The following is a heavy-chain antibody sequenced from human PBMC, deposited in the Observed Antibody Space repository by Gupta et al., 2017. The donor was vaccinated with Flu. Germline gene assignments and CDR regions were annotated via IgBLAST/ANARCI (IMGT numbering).Heavy chain of an antibody. CDR1: GFTFSSYG. CDR3: AKDRHGVQTAIQQPSFDY. J-gene: IGHJ4*02. Sequence: QVQLVESGGGVVQPGRSLRLSCAASGFTFSSYGMHWVRQAPGKGLEWVAVISYDGSNKYYADSVKGRFTISRDNSKNTLYLQMNSLRAEDTAVYYCAKDRHGVQTAIQQPSFDYWGQGTLVTVSS. D-gene: IGHD1-1*01. V-gene: IGHV3-30*18. CDR2: ISYDGSNK.